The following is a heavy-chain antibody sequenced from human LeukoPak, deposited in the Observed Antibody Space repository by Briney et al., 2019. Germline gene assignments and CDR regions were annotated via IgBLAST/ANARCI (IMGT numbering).Heavy chain of an antibody. CDR3: ARGDPHADL. Sequence: GGSLRLSCPASGFAVSTYEMSSVRQAPGKGLEWIADITISGQTKNYADSVKGRFTISRDNAMSSLYLQMNSLRVEDTGVFYCARGDPHADLWGQGTLVTVSS. J-gene: IGHJ5*02. CDR2: ITISGQTK. CDR1: GFAVSTYE. V-gene: IGHV3-48*03.